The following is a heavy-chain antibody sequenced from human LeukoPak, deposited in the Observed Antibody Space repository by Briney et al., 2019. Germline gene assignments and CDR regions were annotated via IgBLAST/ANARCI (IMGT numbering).Heavy chain of an antibody. CDR1: GYTFSSYD. V-gene: IGHV1-8*02. CDR2: MNPNSGNT. Sequence: GGSVKVSCKASGYTFSSYDINWVRQATGQGLEWMGWMNPNSGNTGDAHKFQGRVTMTRDNSIRPAYMELSSMRSEDTAVYYCAVGYCSSGLCLHDSGFDDGFDIWGQGTMVTVSS. CDR3: AVGYCSSGLCLHDSGFDDGFDI. J-gene: IGHJ3*02. D-gene: IGHD2-15*01.